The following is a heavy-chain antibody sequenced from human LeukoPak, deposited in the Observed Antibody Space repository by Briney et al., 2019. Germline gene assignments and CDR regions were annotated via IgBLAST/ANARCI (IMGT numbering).Heavy chain of an antibody. J-gene: IGHJ4*02. D-gene: IGHD6-19*01. V-gene: IGHV1-2*02. CDR2: INPNSGGT. CDR3: ARSSSGWALFDY. CDR1: GYTLTGYY. Sequence: ASVKVSCKASGYTLTGYYMHWVRQAPGQGLEWMGWINPNSGGTNYAQKFQGRVTMTRDTSISTAYMELSRLRSDDTAVYYCARSSSGWALFDYWGQGTLVTVSS.